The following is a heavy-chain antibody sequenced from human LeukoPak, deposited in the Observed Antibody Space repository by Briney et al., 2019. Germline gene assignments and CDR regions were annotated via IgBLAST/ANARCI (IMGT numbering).Heavy chain of an antibody. V-gene: IGHV5-51*01. CDR1: GNSFTTYW. J-gene: IGHJ4*02. D-gene: IGHD3-22*01. CDR2: IYPGDSDT. Sequence: GESLKISCKGSGNSFTTYWIAWVRQMPGKGLEWMGIIYPGDSDTRYSPSLQGQVTISADKSISTAYLQWSSLKASDTAMYYCARQYDSSGYYEYYFDYWGQGTLVTVSS. CDR3: ARQYDSSGYYEYYFDY.